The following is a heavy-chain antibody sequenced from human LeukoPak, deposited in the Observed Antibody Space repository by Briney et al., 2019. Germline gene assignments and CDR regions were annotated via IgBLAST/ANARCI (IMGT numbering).Heavy chain of an antibody. J-gene: IGHJ6*03. D-gene: IGHD4-17*01. CDR3: AREKYGDYGRRGYYNYIDV. CDR2: INHSGST. CDR1: GGSFSGYY. Sequence: PSETLSLTCAVYGGSFSGYYWSWIRQPPGKGLEWIGEINHSGSTNYNPSLKSRVTISGDMSKNQFSLKVSSVTAADTAVYYCAREKYGDYGRRGYYNYIDVWGKGTTVTISS. V-gene: IGHV4-34*01.